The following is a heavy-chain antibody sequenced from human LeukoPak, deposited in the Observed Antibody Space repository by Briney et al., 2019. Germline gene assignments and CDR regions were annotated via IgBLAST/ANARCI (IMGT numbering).Heavy chain of an antibody. CDR2: ISRSGSTI. CDR1: GFTFSDYY. D-gene: IGHD5-18*01. J-gene: IGHJ4*02. CDR3: ARDRRGYSYGLYYFDY. V-gene: IGHV3-11*01. Sequence: GGSLRLSCAASGFTFSDYYMSWIRQAPGKGLEWVSYISRSGSTIYYADSVKGRFTISRDNAKNSLYLQMNSLRAEDTAVYYCARDRRGYSYGLYYFDYWGQGTLVTVSS.